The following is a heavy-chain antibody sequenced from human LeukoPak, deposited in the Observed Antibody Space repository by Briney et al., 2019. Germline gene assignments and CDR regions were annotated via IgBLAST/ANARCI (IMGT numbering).Heavy chain of an antibody. CDR3: ARQLRLNSNWFDP. Sequence: ASVKVSCKASGYTFTGYYMHWVRQAPGQGLEWMGWINPNSGGSNYAQKFQGRVTMTRDTSISTAYMELSRLRSDDTAVYYCARQLRLNSNWFDPWGQGTLVTVSS. CDR2: INPNSGGS. CDR1: GYTFTGYY. D-gene: IGHD1-1*01. J-gene: IGHJ5*02. V-gene: IGHV1-2*02.